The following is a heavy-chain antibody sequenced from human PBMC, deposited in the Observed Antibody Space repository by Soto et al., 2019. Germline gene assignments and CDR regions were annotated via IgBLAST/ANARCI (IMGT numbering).Heavy chain of an antibody. CDR1: GFTFSSYA. D-gene: IGHD5-18*01. CDR3: ARYIPRVRYYGMDV. V-gene: IGHV3-23*01. Sequence: PGGSLRLSCAASGFTFSSYAMKWVRQAPGKGLEWVSLIGESGTPTYYADSVKGRFTISRDNSGNTLFLEMYSLRAEDTAVYYCARYIPRVRYYGMDVWGQATTVTVSS. CDR2: IGESGTPT. J-gene: IGHJ6*02.